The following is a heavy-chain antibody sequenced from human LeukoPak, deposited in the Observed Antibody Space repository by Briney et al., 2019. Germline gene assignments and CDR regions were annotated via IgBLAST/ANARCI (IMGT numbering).Heavy chain of an antibody. J-gene: IGHJ4*02. V-gene: IGHV4-59*01. CDR1: GGSISSYY. Sequence: SETLSLTCTVSGGSISSYYWSWIRQPPGKGLEWIGYIYYSGSTNYNPSLKSRVTISVDTSKNQFSLKLSSVTAADTAVYYCARGYSATYGRFDYWGQGTLVTVSS. D-gene: IGHD5-12*01. CDR2: IYYSGST. CDR3: ARGYSATYGRFDY.